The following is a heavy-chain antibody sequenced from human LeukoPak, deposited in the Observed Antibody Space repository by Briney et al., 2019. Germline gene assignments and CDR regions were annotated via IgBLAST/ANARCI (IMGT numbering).Heavy chain of an antibody. CDR3: ARVTVTTLFDH. CDR2: INPKNSGT. V-gene: IGHV1-2*04. J-gene: IGHJ4*02. Sequence: ASVKVSCKTSGYTFSDYYTHWVRQAPGQGLEWMGWINPKNSGTKYAQKFQGWITMTTDTSTSTAYMELTSLRSNDTAVYYCARVTVTTLFDHWAREPWSPSPQ. CDR1: GYTFSDYY. D-gene: IGHD4-17*01.